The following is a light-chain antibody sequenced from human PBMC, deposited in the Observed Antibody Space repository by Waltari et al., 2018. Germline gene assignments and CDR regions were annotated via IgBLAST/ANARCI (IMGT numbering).Light chain of an antibody. CDR3: QQYSYSPNT. V-gene: IGKV3-20*01. CDR1: QSVSSSY. CDR2: DAS. Sequence: EIVLTQSPGTLSLSPGERATLSCRASQSVSSSYLAWYQQKPGQAPRLLIFDASNRATSIPDRFSGSGSGTDFTLTISRLEPEDFAVYFCQQYSYSPNTFGQGTKLEI. J-gene: IGKJ2*01.